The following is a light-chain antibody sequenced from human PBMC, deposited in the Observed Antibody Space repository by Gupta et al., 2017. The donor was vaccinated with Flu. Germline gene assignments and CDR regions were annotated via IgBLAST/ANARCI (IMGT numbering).Light chain of an antibody. J-gene: IGLJ1*01. CDR1: SINVGSYSF. CDR3: CAYAGSNSFVV. V-gene: IGLV2-23*02. Sequence: ITISCTGPSINVGSYSFVSWYQQRPGQAPKLIIFDVTQRPSGVSSRFSGSKSGITASLNISGLQAEDEAYYYCCAYAGSNSFVVFGAGTNVTVL. CDR2: DVT.